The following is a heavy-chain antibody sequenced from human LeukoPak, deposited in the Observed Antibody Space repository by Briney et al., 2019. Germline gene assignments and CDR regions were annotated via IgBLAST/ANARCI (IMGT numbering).Heavy chain of an antibody. CDR2: INGGSGYT. Sequence: GASVKVSCKASGYTFTDYTMHWLRQAPGQRLDWMGWINGGSGYTKYSPEFQGRVTITRDTSASTAYMELSSLRSEDTAVYYCVNPRYDSSGYYYVDWGQGTLVTVSS. CDR3: VNPRYDSSGYYYVD. V-gene: IGHV1-3*01. CDR1: GYTFTDYT. D-gene: IGHD3-22*01. J-gene: IGHJ4*02.